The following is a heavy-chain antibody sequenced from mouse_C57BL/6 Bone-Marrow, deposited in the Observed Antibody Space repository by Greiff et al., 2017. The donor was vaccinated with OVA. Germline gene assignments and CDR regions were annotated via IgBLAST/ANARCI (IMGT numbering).Heavy chain of an antibody. Sequence: QVQLQQPGAELVKPGASVKLSCKASGYTFTSYWMQWVKQRPGQGLEWIGEIDPSDSYTNYNQKFKGKATLTVDTSSSTAYMQLSSLTSEDSAVCYCARSSTDYDYDGFAYWGQGTLVTVSA. CDR3: ARSSTDYDYDGFAY. J-gene: IGHJ3*01. D-gene: IGHD2-4*01. CDR2: IDPSDSYT. CDR1: GYTFTSYW. V-gene: IGHV1-50*01.